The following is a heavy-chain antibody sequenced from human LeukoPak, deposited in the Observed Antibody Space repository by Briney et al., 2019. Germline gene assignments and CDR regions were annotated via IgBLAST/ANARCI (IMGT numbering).Heavy chain of an antibody. CDR2: IRSDGSKN. CDR1: GFTFTNYG. CDR3: AKYGLYSNYVFDY. Sequence: GGSLRLSCAASGFTFTNYGMHWVRQAQGKGLEWVAFIRSDGSKNYYAYSRRGRFTISRDNYKNTLYLQMYSLRAEDTAVYYCAKYGLYSNYVFDYWGQGTLVTVSS. J-gene: IGHJ4*02. D-gene: IGHD4-11*01. V-gene: IGHV3-30*02.